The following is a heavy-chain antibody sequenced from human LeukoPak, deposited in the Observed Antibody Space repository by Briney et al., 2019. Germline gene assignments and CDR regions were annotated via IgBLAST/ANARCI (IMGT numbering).Heavy chain of an antibody. V-gene: IGHV4-34*01. CDR3: ARGRGNWNPHFDY. D-gene: IGHD1-20*01. CDR2: INHSGST. CDR1: GGSFSGYH. J-gene: IGHJ4*02. Sequence: PSETLSLTCAVYGGSFSGYHWSWIRQPPGKGLEWIGEINHSGSTNYNPSLKSRVTISVDTSKNQFSLKLSSVTAADTAVYYCARGRGNWNPHFDYWGQGTLVTVSS.